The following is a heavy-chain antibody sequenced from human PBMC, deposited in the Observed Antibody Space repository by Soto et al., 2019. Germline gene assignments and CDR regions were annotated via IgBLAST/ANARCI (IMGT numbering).Heavy chain of an antibody. CDR1: GFAFINYG. CDR3: ARDGYCSGGSCYSVPVFDY. D-gene: IGHD2-15*01. V-gene: IGHV3-33*08. J-gene: IGHJ4*02. Sequence: LTLSCADSGFAFINYGMHWVRHGPDKGLDWVAVIWYDGSNKYYADSVKGRFTISRDNSKNTLYLQMNSLRAEDTAVYYCARDGYCSGGSCYSVPVFDYWGQGTLVTVSS. CDR2: IWYDGSNK.